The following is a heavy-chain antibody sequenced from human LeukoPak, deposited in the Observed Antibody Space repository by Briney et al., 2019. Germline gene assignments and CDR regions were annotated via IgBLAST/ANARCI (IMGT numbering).Heavy chain of an antibody. J-gene: IGHJ5*02. Sequence: SETLSLTCTVSAGSIMCRRYFWRWIRQSPGKRLEWIGSVSFFGNSYYRSSLLGRLTISIDRSKTQISLNLTSVTAPVTAVYYCATHGEGSSCESWGQGTLVTVSS. V-gene: IGHV4-39*01. CDR3: ATHGEGSSCES. CDR2: VSFFGNS. D-gene: IGHD3-10*01. CDR1: AGSIMCRRYF.